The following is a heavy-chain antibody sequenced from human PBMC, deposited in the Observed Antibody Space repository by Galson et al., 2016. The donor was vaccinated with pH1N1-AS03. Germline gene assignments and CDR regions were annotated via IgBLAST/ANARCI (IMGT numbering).Heavy chain of an antibody. CDR2: IKNRENGGTT. CDR1: GFTFSNAW. J-gene: IGHJ3*02. CDR3: TTDDYGDYRGTGAGTNDDFEM. D-gene: IGHD4-17*01. V-gene: IGHV3-15*01. Sequence: SLRLSCAASGFTFSNAWMSWVRQAPGKGLEWVGLIKNRENGGTTDYAAPVKGRFTISRDDSKNTLYLQMNSLKTEDTAVYNCTTDDYGDYRGTGAGTNDDFEMWGKGTMVTASS.